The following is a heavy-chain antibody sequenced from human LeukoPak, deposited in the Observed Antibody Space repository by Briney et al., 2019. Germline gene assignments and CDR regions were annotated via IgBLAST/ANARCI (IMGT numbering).Heavy chain of an antibody. J-gene: IGHJ1*01. CDR1: GGTFSSYA. V-gene: IGHV1-69*05. D-gene: IGHD3-22*01. CDR3: ASPRGDDSSGYYTWYFHH. CDR2: IIPIFGTA. Sequence: SVKVSCKASGGTFSSYAISWVRQAPGQGLEWMGGIIPIFGTANYAQKFQGRVTITTDESTSTAYMELSSLRSEDTAVYYCASPRGDDSSGYYTWYFHHWGQGILVTVSS.